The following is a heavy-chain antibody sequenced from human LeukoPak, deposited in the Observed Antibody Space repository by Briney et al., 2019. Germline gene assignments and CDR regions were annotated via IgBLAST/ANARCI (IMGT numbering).Heavy chain of an antibody. CDR3: VRGLGDV. D-gene: IGHD4-11*01. J-gene: IGHJ6*04. CDR1: GFIFSDFW. V-gene: IGHV3-74*01. CDR2: INNDGKIV. Sequence: GGSLRLSCSASGFIFSDFWMHWVRQAPGKGPVWVSRINNDGKIVTYADFVKGRFTISRDNTKDTVYLQMNSLRAEDTAVYYCVRGLGDVWGKGTSVTVSS.